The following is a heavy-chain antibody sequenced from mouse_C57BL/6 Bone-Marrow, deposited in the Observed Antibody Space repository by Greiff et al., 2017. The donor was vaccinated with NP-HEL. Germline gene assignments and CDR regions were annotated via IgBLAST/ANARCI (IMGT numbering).Heavy chain of an antibody. J-gene: IGHJ4*01. D-gene: IGHD1-1*01. CDR1: GYTFTSYW. V-gene: IGHV1-64*01. CDR2: IHPNSGST. Sequence: QIGAELVKPGASVKLSCKASGYTFTSYWMHWVKQRPGQGLEWIGMIHPNSGSTTYNEKFKSKATLTLDKSTSTAYMQLSRLTSEDSAVYYCARTGGSSSYAMDYWGQGTSVTVSS. CDR3: ARTGGSSSYAMDY.